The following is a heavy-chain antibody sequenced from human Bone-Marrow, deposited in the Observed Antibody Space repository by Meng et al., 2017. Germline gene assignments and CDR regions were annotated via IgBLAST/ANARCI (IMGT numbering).Heavy chain of an antibody. CDR2: INSDGSST. J-gene: IGHJ4*02. D-gene: IGHD3-22*01. Sequence: GGSLRLSCAASGFTFSSYWMHWVRQAPGKGLVWVSRINSDGSSTSYADSVKGRFTISRDNAKNTLYLQMNSLRAEDTALYYCARGLGSGYYYAYFDYWGQGTLVTVSS. CDR1: GFTFSSYW. V-gene: IGHV3-74*01. CDR3: ARGLGSGYYYAYFDY.